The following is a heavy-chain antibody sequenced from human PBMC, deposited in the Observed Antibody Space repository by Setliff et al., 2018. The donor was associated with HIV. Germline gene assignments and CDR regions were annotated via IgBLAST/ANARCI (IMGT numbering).Heavy chain of an antibody. J-gene: IGHJ4*02. CDR3: ARRAGDYGDYYFDS. V-gene: IGHV4-34*01. D-gene: IGHD4-17*01. Sequence: PSETLSLTCAVFGGSFSDFYWSWIRQPPGKGLEWIGEISYSGSTVYNPSLKSRVTISIDTSKNQFSLKLSSVTAADTAVYYCARRAGDYGDYYFDSWGQGSLVTVSS. CDR1: GGSFSDFY. CDR2: ISYSGST.